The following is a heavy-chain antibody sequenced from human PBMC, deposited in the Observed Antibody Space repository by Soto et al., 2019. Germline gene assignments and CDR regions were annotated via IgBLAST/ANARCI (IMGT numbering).Heavy chain of an antibody. CDR1: GGSINDYF. J-gene: IGHJ3*01. CDR3: AKAVKYYDSTGYDAFAL. V-gene: IGHV4-59*01. Sequence: SETLSLTCTVSGGSINDYFWSWIRQPPGKGLEWIGYVYHLGSTDYNPSLKSRVSISLDTSKKRFFLKLTSVTVADTAVYYCAKAVKYYDSTGYDAFALWGQGIMVTVSS. D-gene: IGHD3-22*01. CDR2: VYHLGST.